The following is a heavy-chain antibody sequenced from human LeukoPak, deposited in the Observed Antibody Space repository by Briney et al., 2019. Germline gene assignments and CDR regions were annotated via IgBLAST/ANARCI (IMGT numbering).Heavy chain of an antibody. CDR1: AFSIISGDF. D-gene: IGHD3-10*01. V-gene: IGHV4-38-2*02. Sequence: SETLSLTCTVSAFSIISGDFWGWIRQPPGKGLEWIGTIYRTGTTYYNPSLKSRVTISVDTSKNQFSLKLSSVTAADTAVYYCARRARLGVETYYYGSGSRPDQNWFDPWGQGTLVTVSS. J-gene: IGHJ5*02. CDR2: IYRTGTT. CDR3: ARRARLGVETYYYGSGSRPDQNWFDP.